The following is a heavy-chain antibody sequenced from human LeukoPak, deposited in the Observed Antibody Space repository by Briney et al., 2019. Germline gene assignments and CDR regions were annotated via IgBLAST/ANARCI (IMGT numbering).Heavy chain of an antibody. V-gene: IGHV1-2*02. CDR2: INPNSGGT. CDR3: ARDPPGGAIDAFDI. Sequence: ASVKVSCKASGFDLTVYYIHWVRQASGQGLEWMGWINPNSGGTNYAQTFQGRVTMTRDTSISAAYMELSSLTSDDTAVYYCARDPPGGAIDAFDIWGQGTLITASS. CDR1: GFDLTVYY. J-gene: IGHJ3*02. D-gene: IGHD2-2*01.